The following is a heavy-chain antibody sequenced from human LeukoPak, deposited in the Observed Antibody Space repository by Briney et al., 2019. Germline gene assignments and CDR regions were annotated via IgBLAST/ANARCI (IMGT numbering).Heavy chain of an antibody. D-gene: IGHD2-2*01. CDR2: INHSGST. CDR1: GGSFTAYY. J-gene: IGHJ4*02. CDR3: ARYPARSIPAAIRKAFDY. V-gene: IGHV4-34*01. Sequence: SETLSLTSALSGGSFTAYYWRWIRQPPRQRLPWPGQINHSGSTNYNPSLKSRVTISVDTSKNQFSLKLSSVTAADTAVYYCARYPARSIPAAIRKAFDYWGQGTLVTVSS.